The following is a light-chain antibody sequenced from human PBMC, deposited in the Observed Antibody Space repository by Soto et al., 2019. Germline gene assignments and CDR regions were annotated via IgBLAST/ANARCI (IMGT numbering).Light chain of an antibody. V-gene: IGLV2-14*01. CDR1: SSDVGSYTY. J-gene: IGLJ1*01. CDR2: EVN. Sequence: QSVLTQPASVSGSPRQSITISCTGASSDVGSYTYVSWYQQHPGKAPKLMIYEVNNRPSGVSNRFSGSKSGNTASLTISGLQAEDEAGYYCSSYTSSSTLYVFGTGTRSPS. CDR3: SSYTSSSTLYV.